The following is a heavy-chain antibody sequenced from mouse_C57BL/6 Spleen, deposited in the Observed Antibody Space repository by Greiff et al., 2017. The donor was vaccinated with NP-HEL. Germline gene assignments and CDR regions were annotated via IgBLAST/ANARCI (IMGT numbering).Heavy chain of an antibody. CDR3: ARSDYGSNNYFDY. V-gene: IGHV1-63*01. J-gene: IGHJ2*01. CDR2: IYPGGGYT. D-gene: IGHD1-1*01. CDR1: GYTFTNYW. Sequence: QVQLQQSGAELVRPGTSVKMSCKASGYTFTNYWIGWAKQRPGHGLEWIGDIYPGGGYTNYNEKFKGKATLTADKSSSTAYMQFSSLTSEDSAIYYCARSDYGSNNYFDYWGQGTTLTVSS.